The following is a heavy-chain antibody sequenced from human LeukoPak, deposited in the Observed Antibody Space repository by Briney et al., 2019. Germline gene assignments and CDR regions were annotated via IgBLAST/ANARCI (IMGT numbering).Heavy chain of an antibody. J-gene: IGHJ6*02. CDR1: GFTFSYYW. D-gene: IGHD3-9*01. CDR3: TRDLMGYDVSTGLHHYYMDV. V-gene: IGHV3-74*03. Sequence: PGGSLRLSCAASGFTFSYYWMHWVRQAPGEGLVWVSRINDDGRTTTYADSVRGRFTISRDNAKNTLYLQMNTLRVEDTAVYCCTRDLMGYDVSTGLHHYYMDVWGQGTTVTVSS. CDR2: INDDGRTT.